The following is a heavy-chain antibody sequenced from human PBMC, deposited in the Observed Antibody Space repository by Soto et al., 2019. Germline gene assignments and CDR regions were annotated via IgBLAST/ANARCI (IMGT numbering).Heavy chain of an antibody. CDR3: AHRPRTTTYWYFDY. D-gene: IGHD2-8*02. CDR2: IYWNDDK. CDR1: GFSLSTSGVG. J-gene: IGHJ4*02. Sequence: SGPTLVNPTQTLTLTCTFSGFSLSTSGVGVGWIRQPPGKALEWLALIYWNDDKRYSPSLKSRLTITKDTSKNQVVLTMTNMDPVDTATYYCAHRPRTTTYWYFDYWGQGTLVTVCS. V-gene: IGHV2-5*01.